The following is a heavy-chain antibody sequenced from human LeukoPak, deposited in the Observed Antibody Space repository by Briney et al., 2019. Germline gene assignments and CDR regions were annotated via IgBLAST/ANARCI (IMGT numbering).Heavy chain of an antibody. CDR2: ISSSSSYI. V-gene: IGHV3-21*01. CDR1: GFTFSSYA. J-gene: IGHJ4*02. D-gene: IGHD4-11*01. Sequence: GGSLRLSCAASGFTFSSYAMHWVRQAPGKGLEWVSSISSSSSYIYYADSVKGRFTISRDNAKNSLYLQMNSLRAEDTAVYYCARDTTAKPNDYWGQGTLVTVSS. CDR3: ARDTTAKPNDY.